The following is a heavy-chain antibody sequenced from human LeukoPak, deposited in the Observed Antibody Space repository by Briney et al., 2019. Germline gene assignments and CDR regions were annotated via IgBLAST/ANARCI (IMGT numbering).Heavy chain of an antibody. CDR2: MNPNSGNT. V-gene: IGHV1-8*03. Sequence: ASVKVSCKASGYTFTSHDINWVRQATGQGLEWMGWMNPNSGNTGYAQKFQGRVTITRNNSISTVYMELSSLRSGDTAVYYCARRLGLRWDLQAFDIWGQGTMVTVPS. D-gene: IGHD4-23*01. CDR1: GYTFTSHD. CDR3: ARRLGLRWDLQAFDI. J-gene: IGHJ3*02.